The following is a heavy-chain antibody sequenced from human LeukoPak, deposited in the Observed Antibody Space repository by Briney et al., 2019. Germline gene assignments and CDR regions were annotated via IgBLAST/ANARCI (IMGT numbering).Heavy chain of an antibody. D-gene: IGHD1-26*01. V-gene: IGHV3-23*01. Sequence: PGGSLSLSCAASGFTFSSYAMSWVRQAPGKGLEWVSAISGSGGSTYYADSVKGRFTVSRDNSKNTLYLQMNSLRAEDTAVYYCAKDLSSGSYYYFDYWGQGTLVTVSS. CDR1: GFTFSSYA. CDR2: ISGSGGST. CDR3: AKDLSSGSYYYFDY. J-gene: IGHJ4*02.